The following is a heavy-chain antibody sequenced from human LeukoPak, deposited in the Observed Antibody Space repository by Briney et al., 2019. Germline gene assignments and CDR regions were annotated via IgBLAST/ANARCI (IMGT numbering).Heavy chain of an antibody. V-gene: IGHV3-23*01. CDR3: AKDRAWGAFAY. D-gene: IGHD1-26*01. J-gene: IGHJ4*02. Sequence: GGSLRLSCAVPGFTVSGDYMSWVRQAPGKGLEWVSGITGDAGRTYYADSVKGRFTISRDNSKNTLYLQMNSLRAEDTAIYYCAKDRAWGAFAYWGQGTLVTVSS. CDR2: ITGDAGRT. CDR1: GFTVSGDY.